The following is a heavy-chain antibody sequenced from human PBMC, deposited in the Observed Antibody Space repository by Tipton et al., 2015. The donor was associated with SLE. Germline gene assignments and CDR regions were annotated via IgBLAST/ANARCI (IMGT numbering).Heavy chain of an antibody. Sequence: TLSLTCSVYGDSLSGQYWSWIRQPPGKGLEWIGEVFRGGSTNHSPSLESRVTITVDMSKNQFSLRLISVTAADTAVYYCARGCSSSTGEPFYFFGMDVWGQGATVTVSS. CDR2: VFRGGST. J-gene: IGHJ6*02. CDR1: GDSLSGQY. D-gene: IGHD2-2*01. V-gene: IGHV4-34*01. CDR3: ARGCSSSTGEPFYFFGMDV.